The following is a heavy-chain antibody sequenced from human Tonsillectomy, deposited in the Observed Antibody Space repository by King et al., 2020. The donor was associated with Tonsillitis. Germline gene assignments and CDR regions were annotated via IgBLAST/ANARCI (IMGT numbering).Heavy chain of an antibody. CDR1: GYTFTSYG. CDR2: ISAYNGNT. Sequence: QLVQSGAEVKKPGASVKVSCKASGYTFTSYGISWVRQAPGQGLEWMGCISAYNGNTNYAQKLQGRVTMTTDTSTSTAYMELRNLRSDDTAVYYCARAYPSGRPSYDAFDIWGQGTMVTVSS. J-gene: IGHJ3*02. CDR3: ARAYPSGRPSYDAFDI. V-gene: IGHV1-18*04. D-gene: IGHD6-19*01.